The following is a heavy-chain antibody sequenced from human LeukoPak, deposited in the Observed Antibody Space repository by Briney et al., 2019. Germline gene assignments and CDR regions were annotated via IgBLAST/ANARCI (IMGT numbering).Heavy chain of an antibody. CDR1: GGSFSGYY. CDR2: INHSGST. Sequence: SETLSLTCAVYGGSFSGYYWSWIRQPPGKGLERIGEINHSGSTNYNPSLKSRVTISVDTSKNQFSLKLSSVTAADTAVYYCARVGMVANLSTFDYWGQGTLVTVSS. V-gene: IGHV4-34*01. J-gene: IGHJ4*02. CDR3: ARVGMVANLSTFDY. D-gene: IGHD5-12*01.